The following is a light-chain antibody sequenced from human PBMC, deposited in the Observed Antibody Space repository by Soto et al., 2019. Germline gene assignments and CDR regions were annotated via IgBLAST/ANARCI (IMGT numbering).Light chain of an antibody. CDR2: GAS. V-gene: IGKV3-15*01. CDR1: QSVSSN. J-gene: IGKJ5*01. Sequence: EIVLTMSPATLSVSKRERATLSCMASQSVSSNLAWYQQKPGQAPRLLIYGASTRATGIPARFSGSGSGTEFTLTISRLEPEDFAVYYCHQYGSSLGITFGQGTRLAIK. CDR3: HQYGSSLGIT.